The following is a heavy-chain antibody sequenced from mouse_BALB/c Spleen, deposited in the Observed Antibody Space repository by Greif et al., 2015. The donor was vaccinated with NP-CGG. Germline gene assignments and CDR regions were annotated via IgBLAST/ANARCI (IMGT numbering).Heavy chain of an antibody. CDR3: ARSYEGYFDV. CDR1: GYTFTSYW. J-gene: IGHJ1*01. D-gene: IGHD1-1*01. CDR2: INPSTGYT. V-gene: IGHV1-7*01. Sequence: VQLQQSGAELAKPGASVKMSCKASGYTFTSYWMHWVKQRPGQGLEWIGYINPSTGYTEYNQKFKDKATVTADKSSSTAYMQLSSLTSEDSAVYYCARSYEGYFDVWGAGTTLTVSS.